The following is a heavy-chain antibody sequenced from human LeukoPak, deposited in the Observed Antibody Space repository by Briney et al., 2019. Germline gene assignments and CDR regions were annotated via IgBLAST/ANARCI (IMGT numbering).Heavy chain of an antibody. V-gene: IGHV4-31*03. CDR1: GGSISSGGYY. Sequence: SETPSLTCTVSGGSISSGGYYWSWIRQHPGKGLEWIGYIYYSGSTYYNPSLKSRVTISVDTSKNQFSLKLSSVTAADTAVYYCARAASSGYLVFDYWGQGTLVTVSS. CDR3: ARAASSGYLVFDY. D-gene: IGHD3-22*01. J-gene: IGHJ4*02. CDR2: IYYSGST.